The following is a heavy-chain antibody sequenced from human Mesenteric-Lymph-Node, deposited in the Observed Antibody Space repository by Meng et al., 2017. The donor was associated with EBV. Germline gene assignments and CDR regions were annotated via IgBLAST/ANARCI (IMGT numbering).Heavy chain of an antibody. V-gene: IGHV4-39*01. Sequence: QLQLQESGPGLVKPSETLSLTGTVSVGSISGGKYNWVWFRQPPGKGLEWIGSIYYSGSTYYNPSLKSRVTISLHTSKNQFSLMLTSVTAADTAVYYCAGPVDYYDSNGSYFDYWGQGALVTVSS. J-gene: IGHJ4*02. D-gene: IGHD3-22*01. CDR1: VGSISGGKYN. CDR2: IYYSGST. CDR3: AGPVDYYDSNGSYFDY.